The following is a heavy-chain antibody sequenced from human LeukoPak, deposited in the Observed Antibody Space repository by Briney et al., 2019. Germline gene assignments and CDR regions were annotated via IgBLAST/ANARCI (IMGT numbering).Heavy chain of an antibody. Sequence: GTSLRLSCAASGFTFSSYSMNWVRQAPGKGLEWVSSISSTSSYIYYADSVKGRFTISRDNAKNSLYLQMNSLRAEDTAVYYCARRHLEPMTTVTNLDYWGQGTLVTVSS. D-gene: IGHD4-11*01. CDR1: GFTFSSYS. CDR2: ISSTSSYI. CDR3: ARRHLEPMTTVTNLDY. V-gene: IGHV3-21*01. J-gene: IGHJ4*02.